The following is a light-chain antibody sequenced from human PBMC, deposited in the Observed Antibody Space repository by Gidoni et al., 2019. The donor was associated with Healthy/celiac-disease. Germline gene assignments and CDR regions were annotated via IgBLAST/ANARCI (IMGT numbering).Light chain of an antibody. CDR2: AAS. CDR3: QQANSFPFT. Sequence: DIQMTPSPSSVSASVGDRVNITCRASQAISSWLAWYQHKPGKAPKLLIYAASRLQSGVPSRFSGSGSGTDFTLTISSPKPEDYANYYCQQANSFPFTFGHGTKVDIK. V-gene: IGKV1-12*01. J-gene: IGKJ3*01. CDR1: QAISSW.